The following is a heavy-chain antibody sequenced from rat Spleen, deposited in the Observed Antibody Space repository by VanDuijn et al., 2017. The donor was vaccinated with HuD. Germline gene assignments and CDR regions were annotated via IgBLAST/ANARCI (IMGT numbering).Heavy chain of an antibody. Sequence: EVQLVESGGGLVQPGRSMKLSCAASGFTFSNYGMAWVRQAPKKGLEWVAYISYEGSSTYYRDSVKGRFTISRDYAKSTLYLQMDSLRSEDTATYYCTTYPFAYWGQGTLVTVSS. CDR1: GFTFSNYG. D-gene: IGHD1-2*01. V-gene: IGHV5-22*01. CDR2: ISYEGSST. CDR3: TTYPFAY. J-gene: IGHJ3*01.